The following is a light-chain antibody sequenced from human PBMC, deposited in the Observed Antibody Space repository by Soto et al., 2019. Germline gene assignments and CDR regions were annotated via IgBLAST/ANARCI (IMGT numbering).Light chain of an antibody. CDR2: DAS. CDR1: QSVSSY. J-gene: IGKJ5*01. Sequence: EIVLTQSPGTLSLSPGERATLSCRASQSVSSYLAWYQQKPGQAPRLLIYDASNRATGIPARLSGSGSGTDFTLTISSLEPEDFAVYYCQQRSNWPSITFGQGTRLEIK. CDR3: QQRSNWPSIT. V-gene: IGKV3-11*01.